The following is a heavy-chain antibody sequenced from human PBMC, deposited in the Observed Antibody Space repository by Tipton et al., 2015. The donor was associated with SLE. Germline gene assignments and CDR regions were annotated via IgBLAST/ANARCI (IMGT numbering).Heavy chain of an antibody. CDR3: ARAGSGIDY. CDR1: GVSFISTTSF. Sequence: TLSLTCSVSGVSFISTTSFWGWIRQPPGKGLEWIGSIFHSGSTYYNPSLKSRVTISVDTSKNQFSLRLTAVTAADTAVYYCARAGSGIDYWGQGTLVTVSS. D-gene: IGHD6-19*01. J-gene: IGHJ4*02. CDR2: IFHSGST. V-gene: IGHV4-39*07.